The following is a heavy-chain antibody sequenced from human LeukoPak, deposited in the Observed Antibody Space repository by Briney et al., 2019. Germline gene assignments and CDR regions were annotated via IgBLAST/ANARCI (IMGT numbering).Heavy chain of an antibody. D-gene: IGHD3-16*01. Sequence: SETLSLTCTVSGVSISSYYWSWIRQSPGKGLEWIGYIFYSGSTNYNPSLKSRVTISIDTSKNHFSLKLSSVTAAVTAVYYCAGGFDSNPDYWGQGTLVTVSS. CDR1: GVSISSYY. J-gene: IGHJ4*02. CDR2: IFYSGST. V-gene: IGHV4-59*01. CDR3: AGGFDSNPDY.